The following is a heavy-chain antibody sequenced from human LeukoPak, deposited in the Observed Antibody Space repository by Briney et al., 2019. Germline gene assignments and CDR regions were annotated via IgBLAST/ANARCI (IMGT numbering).Heavy chain of an antibody. CDR3: ARDARSHCGTDACYGPYFDY. CDR1: GFTFSTSS. Sequence: PGGSLRLSCAASGFTFSTSSMSWVRQTPGNGLAWISYIRGSSTTIYYADSVKGRFTISRDNARNSLYLQMNDLRAEDTGVYFCARDARSHCGTDACYGPYFDYWGQGSLVTVSS. CDR2: IRGSSTTI. V-gene: IGHV3-48*01. J-gene: IGHJ4*02. D-gene: IGHD2-2*01.